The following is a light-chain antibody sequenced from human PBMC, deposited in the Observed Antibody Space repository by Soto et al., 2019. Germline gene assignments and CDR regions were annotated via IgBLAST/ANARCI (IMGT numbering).Light chain of an antibody. CDR3: QQTFSTPHYT. CDR2: GAS. J-gene: IGKJ2*01. CDR1: RGIATS. Sequence: DIQMTQSPSSLSASPGDTVSFTFRASRGIATSVSWYQQKPGAAPKLLLYGASTLQGGVPSRSSGSGSVTDFTLTISGLQPEDFATYFCQQTFSTPHYTFGQRTRLQIK. V-gene: IGKV1-39*01.